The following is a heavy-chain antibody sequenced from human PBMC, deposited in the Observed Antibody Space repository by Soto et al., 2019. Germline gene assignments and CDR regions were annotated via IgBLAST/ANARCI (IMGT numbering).Heavy chain of an antibody. V-gene: IGHV3-33*01. J-gene: IGHJ4*02. CDR3: ARAAGSYSSSSGVDY. D-gene: IGHD6-6*01. CDR1: GFTFSSYG. CDR2: IWYDGSNK. Sequence: PGGSLRLSCAASGFTFSSYGMHWVRQAPGKGLEWVAVIWYDGSNKYYADSVKGRFTISRDNSKNTLYLQMNSLRAEDTAVYYCARAAGSYSSSSGVDYWGQGTLVTVS.